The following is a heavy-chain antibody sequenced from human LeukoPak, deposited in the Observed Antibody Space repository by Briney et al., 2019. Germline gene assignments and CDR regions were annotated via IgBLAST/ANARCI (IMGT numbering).Heavy chain of an antibody. CDR2: INPKSGGT. CDR3: AISTSPYVIEVWTNGPLDY. CDR1: GFTFTGYY. V-gene: IGHV1-2*06. D-gene: IGHD3-22*01. J-gene: IGHJ4*02. Sequence: ASVKVSCKVSGFTFTGYYMHWVRQAPGQGLEWMGRINPKSGGTNYAQEFQGRVTMTRDTSINTAYMELSRVRSDDTAVYYCAISTSPYVIEVWTNGPLDYWGQGTLVTVSS.